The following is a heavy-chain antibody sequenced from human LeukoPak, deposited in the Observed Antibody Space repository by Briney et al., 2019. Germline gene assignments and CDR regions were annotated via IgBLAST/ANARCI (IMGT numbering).Heavy chain of an antibody. J-gene: IGHJ4*02. CDR2: MYTSGAT. CDR3: ARAHYYDSSGCNHNYY. D-gene: IGHD3-22*01. CDR1: GASISPYY. Sequence: PSETLSLTCAVSGASISPYYWSWIRQPAGKGLEWIGRMYTSGATNYNPSLKSRLTISVDKSKNQFSLKLSSVTAADTAVYYCARAHYYDSSGCNHNYYWGQGTMVTIFS. V-gene: IGHV4-4*07.